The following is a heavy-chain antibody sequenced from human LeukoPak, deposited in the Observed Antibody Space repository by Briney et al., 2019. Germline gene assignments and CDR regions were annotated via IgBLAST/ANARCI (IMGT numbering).Heavy chain of an antibody. CDR2: IHRSGSP. Sequence: SETLSLTCTVSLDSTTSNFWSWVRQPPGKGLEWIGEIHRSGSPNYNPSLQSRVTISIDRSRKQIALELSSVTAAETTVYYCAREMLGGFNPGAYWGQGTLVTVSS. CDR1: LDSTTSNF. J-gene: IGHJ4*02. V-gene: IGHV4-4*02. D-gene: IGHD1-14*01. CDR3: AREMLGGFNPGAY.